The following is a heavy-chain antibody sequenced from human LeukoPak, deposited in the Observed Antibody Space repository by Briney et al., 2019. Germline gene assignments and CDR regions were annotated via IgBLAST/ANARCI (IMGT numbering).Heavy chain of an antibody. CDR1: GFNFNDAW. V-gene: IGHV3-15*01. Sequence: GGSLRLSCAVSGFNFNDAWMSWVRQAPGKGLEWVGRLKSRGSGETADYSAPVKGRFTVSRDDSQNTLYLQMNSLKIEDTAVYFCSWELDVSFGRRLEHWGQGTLVTVAS. CDR2: LKSRGSGETA. J-gene: IGHJ5*02. CDR3: SWELDVSFGRRLEH. D-gene: IGHD1-1*01.